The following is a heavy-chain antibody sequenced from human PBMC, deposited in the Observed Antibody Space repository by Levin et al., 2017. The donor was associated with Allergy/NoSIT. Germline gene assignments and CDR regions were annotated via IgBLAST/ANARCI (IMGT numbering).Heavy chain of an antibody. Sequence: TSETLSLTCTVSGGSISSYYWSWIRQPPGKGLEWIGYIYYSGSTNYNPSLKSRVTISVDTSKNQFSLKLSSVTAADTAVYYCARGLPWVNQDTAMVDYWGQGTLVTVSS. J-gene: IGHJ4*02. CDR3: ARGLPWVNQDTAMVDY. CDR2: IYYSGST. CDR1: GGSISSYY. D-gene: IGHD5-18*01. V-gene: IGHV4-59*01.